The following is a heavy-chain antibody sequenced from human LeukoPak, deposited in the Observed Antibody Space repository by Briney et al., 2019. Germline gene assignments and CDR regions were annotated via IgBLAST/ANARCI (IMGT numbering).Heavy chain of an antibody. Sequence: PSETLSLTCTVSGGSISSSSYYWGWIRQPPGKGLEWIGSIYYSGSTYYNPSLKSRVTISVDTSKKQFSLKVSSVTAADTAVYYCARHRGQWLVREFDYWGQGTLVTVSS. CDR2: IYYSGST. J-gene: IGHJ4*02. D-gene: IGHD6-19*01. CDR3: ARHRGQWLVREFDY. V-gene: IGHV4-39*01. CDR1: GGSISSSSYY.